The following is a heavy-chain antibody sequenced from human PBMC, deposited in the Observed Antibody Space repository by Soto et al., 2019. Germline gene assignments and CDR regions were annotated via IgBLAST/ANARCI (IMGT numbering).Heavy chain of an antibody. Sequence: GGSQRLSCAAAEFKCSNYAMHWVRKAPGKGLEWVTVISYDGSNKYYADSVKGRFTISRDSSKNTLYLQLTSLRAEDTAVFYCAKSRGHFYYHGLDVWGQGTTVTVSS. J-gene: IGHJ6*02. V-gene: IGHV3-30-3*01. CDR3: AKSRGHFYYHGLDV. CDR1: EFKCSNYA. CDR2: ISYDGSNK.